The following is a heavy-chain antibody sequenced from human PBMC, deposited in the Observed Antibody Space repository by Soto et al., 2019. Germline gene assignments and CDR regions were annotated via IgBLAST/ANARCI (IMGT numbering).Heavy chain of an antibody. Sequence: SETLSLTCAVSSGSISSSNWWSWVRQPPGKGLEWIGEIYHSGSTNYNPSLKSRVTISVDKSKNQFSLKLSSVTAADTAVYYCARVRAKGFGELFPKYYFDYWGQGTLVTVSS. CDR2: IYHSGST. J-gene: IGHJ4*02. CDR3: ARVRAKGFGELFPKYYFDY. D-gene: IGHD3-10*01. CDR1: SGSISSSNW. V-gene: IGHV4-4*02.